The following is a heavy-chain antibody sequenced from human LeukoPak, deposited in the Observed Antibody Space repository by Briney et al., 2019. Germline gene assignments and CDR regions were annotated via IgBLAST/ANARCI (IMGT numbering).Heavy chain of an antibody. V-gene: IGHV1-69*05. Sequence: SVKVSCKASGGTFSSYAISWVRQAPGQGLEWMGGIIPILGTANYAQKFQGRVTITTDESTSTAYMELSSLRSEDTAVYYCASHEGRYGGNSYWGQGTLVTVSS. J-gene: IGHJ4*02. D-gene: IGHD4-23*01. CDR3: ASHEGRYGGNSY. CDR2: IIPILGTA. CDR1: GGTFSSYA.